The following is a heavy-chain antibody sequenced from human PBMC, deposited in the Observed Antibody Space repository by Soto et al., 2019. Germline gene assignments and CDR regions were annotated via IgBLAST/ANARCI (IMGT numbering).Heavy chain of an antibody. CDR1: GFSFSNVW. V-gene: IGHV3-15*01. J-gene: IGHJ4*02. D-gene: IGHD2-15*01. Sequence: EVQLVESGGGLVKPGGSLRLSYAASGFSFSNVWMSWVRQAPGKGLEWVGPIKSKSVGGSTDNTAPVKGSFTISRVDSKDGLYLKLNSLITVDTAVYYCTTYSTQTFCDGGPCYSVQTKIHDAWGQGIRVTVSS. CDR2: IKSKSVGGST. CDR3: TTYSTQTFCDGGPCYSVQTKIHDA.